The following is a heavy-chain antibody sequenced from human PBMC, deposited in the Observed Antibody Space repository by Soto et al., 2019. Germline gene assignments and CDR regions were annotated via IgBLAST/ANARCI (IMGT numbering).Heavy chain of an antibody. Sequence: QAKLVESGGGVVQPGRSLRLSCVGSGFTFSSYAMHWVRQAPGKGLEWVAVISYDGSDKYYADSVKGRFTISRDKSKNTLYLQMNSLRTEDTAVYYCARPPVGITMRLVAFDSWGQGTMVTVSS. CDR2: ISYDGSDK. V-gene: IGHV3-30-3*01. D-gene: IGHD3-22*01. J-gene: IGHJ3*02. CDR3: ARPPVGITMRLVAFDS. CDR1: GFTFSSYA.